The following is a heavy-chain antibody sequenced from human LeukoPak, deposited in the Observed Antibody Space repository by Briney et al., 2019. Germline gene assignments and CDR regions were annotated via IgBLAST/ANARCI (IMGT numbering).Heavy chain of an antibody. CDR3: ARVITMVRGVIILAYYFDY. Sequence: GSLRLSCAASGFTFSNFAMSWVRQAPGKGLEWVSTVSGSASNTYYADSVKGRFTVSRDNSRNTLDLQLNSLRAEDTAVYYCARVITMVRGVIILAYYFDYWGQGTLVTVSS. V-gene: IGHV3-23*01. CDR1: GFTFSNFA. CDR2: VSGSASNT. J-gene: IGHJ4*02. D-gene: IGHD3-10*01.